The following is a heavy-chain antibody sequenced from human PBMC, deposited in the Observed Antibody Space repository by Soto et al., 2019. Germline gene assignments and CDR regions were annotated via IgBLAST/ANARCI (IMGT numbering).Heavy chain of an antibody. Sequence: PSETLSLTCTVSVGSISSGDYYWGWIRQPPGKGLEWIGYIYYSGSTYYNPSLKSRVTISVDTSKNQFSLKLSSVTAADTAVYYCARAVGDIAAAGTGFDPWGQGTLVTVSS. CDR1: VGSISSGDYY. V-gene: IGHV4-30-4*01. CDR2: IYYSGST. J-gene: IGHJ5*02. D-gene: IGHD6-13*01. CDR3: ARAVGDIAAAGTGFDP.